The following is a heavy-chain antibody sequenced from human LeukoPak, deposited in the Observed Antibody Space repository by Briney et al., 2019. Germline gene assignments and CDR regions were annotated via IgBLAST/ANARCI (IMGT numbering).Heavy chain of an antibody. CDR3: ARGAYDSSGYPYILFDY. J-gene: IGHJ4*02. D-gene: IGHD3-22*01. CDR1: GFVVSANY. Sequence: GGSLRLSCAASGFVVSANYMNWVRQAPGKGLEWVSSISSSSSYIYYADSVKGRFTISRDNAKNSLYLQMNSLRAEDTAVYYCARGAYDSSGYPYILFDYWGQGTLVTVSS. V-gene: IGHV3-21*01. CDR2: ISSSSSYI.